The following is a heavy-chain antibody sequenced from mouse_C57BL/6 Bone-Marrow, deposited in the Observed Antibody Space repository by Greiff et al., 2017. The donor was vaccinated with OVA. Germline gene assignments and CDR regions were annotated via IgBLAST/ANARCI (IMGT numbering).Heavy chain of an antibody. CDR2: FYPGSGSI. CDR1: GYTFTEYT. Sequence: VQLQQSGAELVKPGASVKLSCKASGYTFTEYTIHWVKQRSGQGLEWIGWFYPGSGSIKYNEKFKDKATLTADKSSSTVYMELSRLTSEDSAVYFCARHEAKNYYDYGGAWFAYWGQGTLVTVSA. J-gene: IGHJ3*01. V-gene: IGHV1-62-2*01. CDR3: ARHEAKNYYDYGGAWFAY. D-gene: IGHD2-4*01.